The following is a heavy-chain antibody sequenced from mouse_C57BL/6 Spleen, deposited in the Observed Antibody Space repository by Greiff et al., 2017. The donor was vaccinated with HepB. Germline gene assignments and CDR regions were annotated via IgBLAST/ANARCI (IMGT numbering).Heavy chain of an antibody. D-gene: IGHD1-1*01. J-gene: IGHJ3*01. Sequence: ESGPGLVKPSQSLSLTCSVTGYSITSGYYWNWIRQFPGNKLEWMGYISYDGSNNYNPSLKNRISITRDTSKNQFFLKLNSVTTEDTATYYCARGDYYGSSLFAYWGQGTLVTVSA. CDR2: ISYDGSN. CDR3: ARGDYYGSSLFAY. V-gene: IGHV3-6*01. CDR1: GYSITSGYY.